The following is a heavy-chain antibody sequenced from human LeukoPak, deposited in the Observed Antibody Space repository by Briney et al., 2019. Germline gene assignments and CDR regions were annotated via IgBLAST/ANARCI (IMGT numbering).Heavy chain of an antibody. D-gene: IGHD3-22*01. CDR1: GGTFTIYA. J-gene: IGHJ4*02. Sequence: SVKVSCKASGGTFTIYAISWVRQAPGQGLEWMGRIIPILGIANYAQKFQGRVTITADKSTSTAYMELSSLRSEDTAVYYCARGPNPNYYDSSGYTPLGYWGQGTLVTVSS. CDR3: ARGPNPNYYDSSGYTPLGY. CDR2: IIPILGIA. V-gene: IGHV1-69*04.